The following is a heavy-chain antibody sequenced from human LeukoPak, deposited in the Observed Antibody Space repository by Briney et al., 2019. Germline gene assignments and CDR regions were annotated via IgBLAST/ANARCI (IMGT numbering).Heavy chain of an antibody. J-gene: IGHJ4*02. D-gene: IGHD3-3*01. Sequence: GGSLRLSCVASGFIFSNSWMSWVRQAPGKGLEWVSRINSDGSSTSYADSVKGRFTISRDNAKNTLYLQMNSLRAEDTAVYYCARGGYDFWSGYFIDYWGQGTLVTVSP. CDR3: ARGGYDFWSGYFIDY. V-gene: IGHV3-74*01. CDR2: INSDGSST. CDR1: GFIFSNSW.